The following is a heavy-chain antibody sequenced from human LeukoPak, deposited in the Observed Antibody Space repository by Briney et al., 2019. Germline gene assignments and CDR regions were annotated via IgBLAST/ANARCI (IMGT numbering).Heavy chain of an antibody. CDR3: ARAGRPLLRNWFDP. CDR1: GFTFSDYY. V-gene: IGHV3-11*01. J-gene: IGHJ5*02. Sequence: GGSLRLSCAASGFTFSDYYMSWIRQAPGKGLEWVSYISSSGSTIYYADSVKGRFTISWDNAKNSLYLQMNSLRAEDTAVYYCARAGRPLLRNWFDPWGQGTLVTVSS. CDR2: ISSSGSTI. D-gene: IGHD3-10*01.